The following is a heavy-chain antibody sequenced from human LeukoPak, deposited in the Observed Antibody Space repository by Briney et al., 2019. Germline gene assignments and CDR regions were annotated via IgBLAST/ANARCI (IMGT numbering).Heavy chain of an antibody. J-gene: IGHJ6*02. Sequence: SETLSLTCTVSGGSISSGDYYWSWIRQPPGKGLEWIGYIYYSGSTYYNPSLKSRVTISVDTSKNQFSLKLTSVTAADTAVYYCARGGGYSSSWYSPYYYYGMDVWGQGTTVTVSS. CDR2: IYYSGST. CDR1: GGSISSGDYY. CDR3: ARGGGYSSSWYSPYYYYGMDV. V-gene: IGHV4-30-4*01. D-gene: IGHD6-13*01.